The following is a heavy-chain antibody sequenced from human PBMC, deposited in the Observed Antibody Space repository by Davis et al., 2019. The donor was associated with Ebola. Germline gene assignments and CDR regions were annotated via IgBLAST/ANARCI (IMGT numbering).Heavy chain of an antibody. CDR1: GGSISSYY. J-gene: IGHJ4*02. CDR2: INHSGST. CDR3: ARCVGGYYRPFDY. V-gene: IGHV4-34*01. D-gene: IGHD3-22*01. Sequence: MPSETLSLTCTVSGGSISSYYWSWIRQPPGKGLEWIGEINHSGSTNYNPSLKSRVTISVDTSKNQFSLKLSSVTAADTAVYYCARCVGGYYRPFDYWGQGTLVTVSS.